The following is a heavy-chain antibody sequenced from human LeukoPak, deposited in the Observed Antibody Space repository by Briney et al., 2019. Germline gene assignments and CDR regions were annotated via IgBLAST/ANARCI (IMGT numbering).Heavy chain of an antibody. CDR3: TTGMVH. J-gene: IGHJ4*02. D-gene: IGHD3-10*01. Sequence: PGGSLRLSCAASGFAISSTYMSWVRQAPGKGLEWVGRIKSKTDDGTTDYAAPVKGRFTISRDDSKNTLYLQMNSLKTEDTAVYYCTTGMVHWGQGTLVTVSS. CDR1: GFAISSTY. CDR2: IKSKTDDGTT. V-gene: IGHV3-15*01.